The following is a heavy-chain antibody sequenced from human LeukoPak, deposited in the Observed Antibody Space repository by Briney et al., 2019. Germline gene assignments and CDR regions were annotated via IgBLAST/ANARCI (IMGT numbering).Heavy chain of an antibody. CDR3: ASGVHVDGSGSYYLDY. CDR2: MNPNSGNT. CDR1: GYTFTSSD. J-gene: IGHJ4*02. V-gene: IGHV1-8*01. Sequence: ASVKVSCKASGYTFTSSDINWVRQAPGQGLEWMGWMNPNSGNTGYAQKFQGRVTMTRKTSISTAYMELSSLRSEDTAVYYCASGVHVDGSGSYYLDYWGQGTLVTVSP. D-gene: IGHD3-10*01.